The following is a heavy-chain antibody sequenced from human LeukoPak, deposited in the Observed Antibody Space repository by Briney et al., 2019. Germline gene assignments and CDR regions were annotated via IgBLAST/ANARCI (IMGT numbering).Heavy chain of an antibody. CDR1: GGSISSYY. CDR2: IYYSGST. Sequence: SETLSLTCTVSGGSISSYYWSWIRQPPGKGLEWIGYIYYSGSTNYNPSLKSRVTISVDTSKNQFSLKLSSVTAADTAVYFCARDVGGYSYGYRPTELYWYFDLWGRGTRVTVSS. J-gene: IGHJ2*01. D-gene: IGHD5-18*01. V-gene: IGHV4-59*12. CDR3: ARDVGGYSYGYRPTELYWYFDL.